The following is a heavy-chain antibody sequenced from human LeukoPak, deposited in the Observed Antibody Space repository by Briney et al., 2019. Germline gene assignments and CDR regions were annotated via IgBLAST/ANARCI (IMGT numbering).Heavy chain of an antibody. J-gene: IGHJ3*02. CDR2: IYYSGST. CDR3: ARSDGYCSSTSCYTDAFDI. V-gene: IGHV4-59*01. D-gene: IGHD2-2*02. CDR1: GGSISSYY. Sequence: SETLSLTCTVSGGSISSYYWSWIRQRPGKGLEWIGYIYYSGSTNYNPSLKSRVTISVDTSKNQFSLKLSSVTAADTAVYYCARSDGYCSSTSCYTDAFDIWGQGTMVTVPS.